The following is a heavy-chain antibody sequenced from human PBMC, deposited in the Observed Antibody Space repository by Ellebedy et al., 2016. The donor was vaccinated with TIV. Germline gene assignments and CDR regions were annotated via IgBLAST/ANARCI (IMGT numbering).Heavy chain of an antibody. CDR2: LTHTGRT. V-gene: IGHV4-59*12. CDR3: ARTVGYNRFHY. J-gene: IGHJ4*02. CDR1: GGCFNSYY. Sequence: SETLSLXCTVSGGCFNSYYWTWIRQPPGKGLEWVGHLTHTGRTNYNPSLQSRATISIDTSKNQFSLRLISVVAADTAVYYCARTVGYNRFHYWGQGTLVTVSS. D-gene: IGHD5-18*01.